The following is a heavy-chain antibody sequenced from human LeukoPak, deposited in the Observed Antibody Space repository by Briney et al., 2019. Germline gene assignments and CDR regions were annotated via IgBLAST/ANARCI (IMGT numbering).Heavy chain of an antibody. J-gene: IGHJ6*03. CDR3: ARSGSAYYYYYMDV. CDR2: IYYSGST. V-gene: IGHV4-59*08. CDR1: GGSISSYY. Sequence: SETLSLTCTVSGGSISSYYWSWIRQPPGKGLEWIRYIYYSGSTNYNPSLKSRVTISVDTSKNQFSLKLSSVTAADTAVYYCARSGSAYYYYYMDVWGKGTTVTVSS. D-gene: IGHD6-25*01.